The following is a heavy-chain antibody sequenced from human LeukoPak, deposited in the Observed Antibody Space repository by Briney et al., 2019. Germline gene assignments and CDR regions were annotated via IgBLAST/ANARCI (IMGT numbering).Heavy chain of an antibody. J-gene: IGHJ5*02. CDR3: ARNAQQLNWFDP. CDR1: GYSFTTYW. Sequence: GESLKISCKGSGYSFTTYWIGWVRQMPGKGLEWMGIINPGDSTTIYSPSFQGQVTISADKSISTAYLQWSSLKASDTAIYYCARNAQQLNWFDPWGQGTLVTVSS. D-gene: IGHD1-1*01. V-gene: IGHV5-51*01. CDR2: INPGDSTT.